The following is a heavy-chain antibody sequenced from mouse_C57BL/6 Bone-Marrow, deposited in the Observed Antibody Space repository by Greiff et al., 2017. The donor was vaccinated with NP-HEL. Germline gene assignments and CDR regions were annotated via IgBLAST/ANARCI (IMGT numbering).Heavy chain of an antibody. CDR2: IDPSDSYT. J-gene: IGHJ4*01. CDR3: ARSSNLYAMDY. V-gene: IGHV1-50*01. Sequence: QVQLQQPGAELVKPGASVKLSCKASGYTFTSYWMQWVKQRPGQGLEWIGEIDPSDSYTNYNQKFKGKATLPVDTSSSTAYMQLSSLTSEDSAVYYCARSSNLYAMDYWGQGTSVTVSS. D-gene: IGHD2-5*01. CDR1: GYTFTSYW.